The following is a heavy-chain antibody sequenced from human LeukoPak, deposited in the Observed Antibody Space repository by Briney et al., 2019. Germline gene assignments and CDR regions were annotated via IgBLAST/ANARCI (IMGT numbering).Heavy chain of an antibody. CDR1: GGTFSSYA. CDR2: IIPIFGTA. CDR3: ARGLLWFGEWRYFDY. Sequence: ASVNVSCKASGGTFSSYAISWVRQAPGQGLEWMGGIIPIFGTANYAQKFQGRVTITADESTSTAYMELSSLRSEDTAVYYCARGLLWFGEWRYFDYWGQGTLVTVSS. V-gene: IGHV1-69*13. D-gene: IGHD3-10*01. J-gene: IGHJ4*02.